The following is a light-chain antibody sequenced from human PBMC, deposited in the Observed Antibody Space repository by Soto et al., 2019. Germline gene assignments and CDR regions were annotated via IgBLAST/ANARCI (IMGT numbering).Light chain of an antibody. J-gene: IGKJ4*01. V-gene: IGKV3-20*01. CDR1: QTVRNNY. CDR3: QQYSSSPPLT. CDR2: GAS. Sequence: EFVLTQSPCTLSLSPGERATLSCRASQTVRNNYLAWYQQKPGQAPRLLIYGASSRATGIPDRFSGSGSGTDFTLTISRLEPEDFAVYYCQQYSSSPPLTFGGGTKVDIK.